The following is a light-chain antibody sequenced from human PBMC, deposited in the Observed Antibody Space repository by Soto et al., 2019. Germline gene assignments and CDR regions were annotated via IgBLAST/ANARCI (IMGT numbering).Light chain of an antibody. CDR2: GAS. J-gene: IGKJ1*01. CDR1: QSVSSSY. CDR3: QEYGTSRT. Sequence: PGERVTLSCRASQSVSSSYLTWYQQKPGQAPRLLIYGASTRATGIPARFSGSGSATDFTLTISRLEPEDFAVYYCQEYGTSRTFGQGTKVDIK. V-gene: IGKV3-20*01.